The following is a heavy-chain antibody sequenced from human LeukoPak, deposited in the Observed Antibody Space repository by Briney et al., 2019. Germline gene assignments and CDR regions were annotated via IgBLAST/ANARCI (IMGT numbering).Heavy chain of an antibody. D-gene: IGHD2-8*01. Sequence: ASVKVSCKASGYTLTSYYLHWLRQAPGQGLEWLGWINLNGGGTLSAQKFQGRVTMTRDASISTAYMELSGLRSDDTAVYYCATRCTNGVCYKAYYMDVWGKGTTGTVSS. CDR1: GYTLTSYY. J-gene: IGHJ6*03. CDR2: INLNGGGT. CDR3: ATRCTNGVCYKAYYMDV. V-gene: IGHV1-2*02.